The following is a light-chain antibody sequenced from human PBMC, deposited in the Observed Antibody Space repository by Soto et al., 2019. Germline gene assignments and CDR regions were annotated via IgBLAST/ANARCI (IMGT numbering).Light chain of an antibody. J-gene: IGKJ4*01. CDR3: QQYGSSPLT. CDR1: QSVSSSY. Sequence: EIVLTQSPGTLSLSPGERATLSCRASQSVSSSYLAWYQQKPGQAPRLIIYGASSRATGIPHRFSGSGSGTDFTLTISRLEPEDFAVYYGQQYGSSPLTFGGGTKGEIK. V-gene: IGKV3-20*01. CDR2: GAS.